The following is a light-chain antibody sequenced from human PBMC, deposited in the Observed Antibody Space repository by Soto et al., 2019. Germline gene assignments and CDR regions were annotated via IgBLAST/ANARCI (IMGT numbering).Light chain of an antibody. CDR1: SSDVGGSNY. CDR3: SSYTTSSSQV. V-gene: IGLV2-14*03. J-gene: IGLJ3*02. Sequence: QSALTQPASVSGSPVQSITISCTGTSSDVGGSNYVSWYQQHPGKAPKLMIYEVSNRPSGVSNRFSGSKSGHTASLTISGLQAEYEADYYCSSYTTSSSQVFGGGTKLTVL. CDR2: EVS.